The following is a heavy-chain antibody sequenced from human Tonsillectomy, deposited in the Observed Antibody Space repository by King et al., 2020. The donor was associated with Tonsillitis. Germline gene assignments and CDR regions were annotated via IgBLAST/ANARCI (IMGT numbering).Heavy chain of an antibody. CDR3: ARDPDYYDSSGYPSSWFDP. V-gene: IGHV4-38-2*01. J-gene: IGHJ5*02. CDR1: GYSISSGYY. CDR2: IYHSGST. D-gene: IGHD3-22*01. Sequence: QLQESGPGLVKPSETLSLTCAVSGYSISSGYYWGWIRQPPGKGLEWIGCIYHSGSTYYNPALKRRVTISVDTSKNQFSLKLSSGTAADTAVYYCARDPDYYDSSGYPSSWFDPWGQGTLVTVSS.